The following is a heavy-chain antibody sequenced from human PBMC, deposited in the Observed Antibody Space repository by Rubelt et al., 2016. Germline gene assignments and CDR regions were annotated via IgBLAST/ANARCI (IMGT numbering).Heavy chain of an antibody. J-gene: IGHJ4*02. CDR1: GFTFSSYA. CDR3: AKTLLVVAFSFDY. CDR2: ISSSGGTT. V-gene: IGHV3-23*01. Sequence: GGGLAKPGGSLRLSCAASGFTFSSYAMSWVRQAPGKGLEWVSVISSSGGTTHYADSVRGRFTISRDNSKNTLYLQMNNLRADDTAVYYCAKTLLVVAFSFDYWGQGTPVTVSS. D-gene: IGHD5-12*01.